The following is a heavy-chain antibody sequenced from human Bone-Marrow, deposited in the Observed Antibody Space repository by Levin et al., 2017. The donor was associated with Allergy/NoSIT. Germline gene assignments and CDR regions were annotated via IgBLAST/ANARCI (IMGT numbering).Heavy chain of an antibody. D-gene: IGHD6-19*01. Sequence: GGSLRLSCAASGFTFSDYYMSWIRQAPGKGLEWVSYISSSSSYTNYADSVKGRFTISRDNAKNSLYLQMNSLRAEDTAVYYCARAPVTEENQATARQRGLFGWLVRREGYYFDYWGQGTLVTVSS. J-gene: IGHJ4*02. CDR1: GFTFSDYY. CDR3: ARAPVTEENQATARQRGLFGWLVRREGYYFDY. CDR2: ISSSSSYT. V-gene: IGHV3-11*06.